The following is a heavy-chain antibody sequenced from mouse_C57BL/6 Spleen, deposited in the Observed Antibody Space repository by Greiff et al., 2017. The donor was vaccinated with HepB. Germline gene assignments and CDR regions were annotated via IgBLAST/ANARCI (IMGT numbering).Heavy chain of an antibody. Sequence: QVQLQQSGTELVKPGASVKLSCKASGYTFTSYWMHWVKQRPGQGLEWIGNINPSNGGTNYNEKFKSKATLTVDKSSSTAYMQLSSLTSEDSAVYYCARGLRRDWYFDVWGTGTTVTVSS. CDR3: ARGLRRDWYFDV. CDR2: INPSNGGT. CDR1: GYTFTSYW. V-gene: IGHV1-53*01. D-gene: IGHD1-1*01. J-gene: IGHJ1*03.